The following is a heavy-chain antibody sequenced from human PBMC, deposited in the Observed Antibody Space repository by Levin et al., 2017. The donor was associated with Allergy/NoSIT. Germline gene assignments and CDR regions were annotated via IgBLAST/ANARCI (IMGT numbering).Heavy chain of an antibody. CDR1: GGSISSYY. CDR2: IYYSGST. Sequence: SQTLSLTCTVSGGSISSYYWSWIRQPPGKGLEWIGYIYYSGSTNYNPSLKSRVTISLDTSKKQLSLHLRSVTAADTAVYYCARGFNSGFTDFWGQGTPVIVSS. CDR3: ARGFNSGFTDF. D-gene: IGHD6-19*01. J-gene: IGHJ4*02. V-gene: IGHV4-59*12.